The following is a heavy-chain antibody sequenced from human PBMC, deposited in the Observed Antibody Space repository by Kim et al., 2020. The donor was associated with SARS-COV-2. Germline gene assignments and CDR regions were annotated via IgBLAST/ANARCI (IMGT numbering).Heavy chain of an antibody. J-gene: IGHJ3*02. V-gene: IGHV5-51*01. Sequence: SPSFQGQVTISADKSISTAYLQWSSLKASDTAMYYCARPSWSSSGDAFDIWGQGTMVTVSS. CDR3: ARPSWSSSGDAFDI. D-gene: IGHD6-13*01.